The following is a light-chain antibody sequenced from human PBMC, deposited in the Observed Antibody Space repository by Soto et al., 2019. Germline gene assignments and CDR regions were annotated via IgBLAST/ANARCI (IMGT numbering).Light chain of an antibody. CDR3: QKYNSAPFFT. CDR1: QGISNY. Sequence: DIQMTQSPSSLSASVGDRVTITCRASQGISNYLAWYQQKPGKVPKLLIYAASTLQSGVPSRFSGSGSGTDFTLTISSLQPEDVATSYCQKYNSAPFFTFGPGTKVDIK. J-gene: IGKJ3*01. CDR2: AAS. V-gene: IGKV1-27*01.